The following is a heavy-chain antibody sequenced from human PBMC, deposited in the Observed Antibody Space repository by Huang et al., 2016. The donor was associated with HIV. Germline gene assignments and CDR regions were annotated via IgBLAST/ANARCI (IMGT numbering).Heavy chain of an antibody. D-gene: IGHD6-19*01. Sequence: QMQLVQSGPEVKKPGTSVKVSCKASGFTFTSSAVQWVRQARGQRLEGIGWSGVGSGNTNYAQKFQERGTITRDMSTSTAYMELSSLRSEDTAVYYCAAYTSGPAGYYYYYDMDVWGQGTTVTVSS. CDR3: AAYTSGPAGYYYYYDMDV. J-gene: IGHJ6*02. V-gene: IGHV1-58*01. CDR2: SGVGSGNT. CDR1: GFTFTSSA.